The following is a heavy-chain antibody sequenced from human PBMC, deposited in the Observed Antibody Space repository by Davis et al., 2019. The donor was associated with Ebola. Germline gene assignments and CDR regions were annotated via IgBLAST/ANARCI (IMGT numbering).Heavy chain of an antibody. D-gene: IGHD6-13*01. CDR3: ASLIAAAGKRYYYYGMDV. CDR1: GYNFATYS. CDR2: IDPTDSYS. V-gene: IGHV5-10-1*01. J-gene: IGHJ6*02. Sequence: GGSLRLSCKGSGYNFATYSITWVRQKPGEGLEWLGRIDPTDSYSTYSPSFQGHVTFSLDKSLTTAYLHWNSLEASDTAMYYCASLIAAAGKRYYYYGMDVWGQGTTVTVSS.